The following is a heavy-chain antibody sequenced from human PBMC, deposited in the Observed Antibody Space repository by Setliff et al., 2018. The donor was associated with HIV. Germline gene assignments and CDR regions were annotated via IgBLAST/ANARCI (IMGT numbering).Heavy chain of an antibody. V-gene: IGHV4-61*02. CDR1: GGSISSDSYY. J-gene: IGHJ4*02. D-gene: IGHD3-22*01. CDR2: IYTSGSS. CDR3: ARSSGYYSTVFY. Sequence: SETLSLTCTVSGGSISSDSYYWSWIRQPAGKGLEWIGRIYTSGSSNYNPSLKSRVTISVDTSKNQFSLKLSSVTAADTAAYYCARSSGYYSTVFYWGQGTRVTAPQ.